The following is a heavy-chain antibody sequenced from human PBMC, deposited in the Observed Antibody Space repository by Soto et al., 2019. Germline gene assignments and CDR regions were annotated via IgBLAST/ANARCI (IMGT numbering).Heavy chain of an antibody. V-gene: IGHV3-74*01. CDR2: INSDGSST. J-gene: IGHJ4*02. CDR3: AREERAKYYDFWSGYFAN. D-gene: IGHD3-3*01. CDR1: GFTFSSYW. Sequence: GGSLRLSCAASGFTFSSYWMHWVRQAPGKGLVWVSRINSDGSSTSYADSVKGRFTISRDNAKKTVYLQMNSLRAEDTDVYYCAREERAKYYDFWSGYFANWGQGTLVTVSS.